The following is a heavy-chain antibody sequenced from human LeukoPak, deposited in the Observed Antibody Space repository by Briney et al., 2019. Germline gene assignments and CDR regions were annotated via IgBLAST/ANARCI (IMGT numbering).Heavy chain of an antibody. CDR2: IRYDGSSK. J-gene: IGHJ1*01. Sequence: GGSLRLSCAASGFTSSSYSMHWVRQAPGKGLEWVAFIRYDGSSKYYADSVKGPFTISRDNSKNTLYLQMNSLRAEDTGVYDCAINIVTQGEYIQHWGQGTLVPVSS. CDR1: GFTSSSYS. V-gene: IGHV3-30*02. CDR3: AINIVTQGEYIQH. D-gene: IGHD5-12*01.